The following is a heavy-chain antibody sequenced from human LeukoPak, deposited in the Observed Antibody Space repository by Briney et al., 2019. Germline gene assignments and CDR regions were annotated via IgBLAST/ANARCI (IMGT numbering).Heavy chain of an antibody. CDR2: ISYDGSNK. V-gene: IGHV3-30*18. CDR1: GFTFSNHG. D-gene: IGHD6-13*01. Sequence: PGGSLRLSCAASGFTFSNHGMHWVRQAPGKGLEWVAVISYDGSNKYYADSVKGRFTISRDNSKNTLYLQMNSLRAEDTAVYYCAKGARNRLGQQLSSRSGDAFDIWGQGTMVTVSS. J-gene: IGHJ3*02. CDR3: AKGARNRLGQQLSSRSGDAFDI.